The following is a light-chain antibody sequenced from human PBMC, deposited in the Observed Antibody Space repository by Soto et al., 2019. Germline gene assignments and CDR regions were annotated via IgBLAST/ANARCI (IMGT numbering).Light chain of an antibody. Sequence: EIVLTQSLGTLSLSPGERATLSCRASQSVSSSYLAWYQQKPGQAPRLLIYGASTRATGIPARFSGSGSGTDFTLTISCLQSEDFATYYCQQYYSYPPTFGQGTKVDIK. V-gene: IGKV3-20*01. CDR1: QSVSSSY. J-gene: IGKJ1*01. CDR3: QQYYSYPPT. CDR2: GAS.